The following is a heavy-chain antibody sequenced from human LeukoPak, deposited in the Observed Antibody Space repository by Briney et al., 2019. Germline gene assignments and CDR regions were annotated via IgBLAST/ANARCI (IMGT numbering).Heavy chain of an antibody. J-gene: IGHJ4*02. Sequence: ASVKVSCKASVYTFTSYGISWVRQAPGQGLEWMGWMNPNSGNTGYAQKFQGRVTMTRNTSISTAYMELSSLRSEDTAVYYCARHYGGLDYWGQGTLVTVSS. CDR2: MNPNSGNT. CDR3: ARHYGGLDY. V-gene: IGHV1-8*02. D-gene: IGHD4-23*01. CDR1: VYTFTSYG.